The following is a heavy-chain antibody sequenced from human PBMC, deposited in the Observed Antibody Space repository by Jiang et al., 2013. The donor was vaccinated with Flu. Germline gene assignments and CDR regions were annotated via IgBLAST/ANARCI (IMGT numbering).Heavy chain of an antibody. Sequence: GSGLVKPSETLSLTCTVSGASITTDTHYWAWVRQPPGEGLEWIGSIDSGGTTYYNPSLKSRVTITSDTSKTQFALEVTSLTAADTAVYFCATHTRPSAFDNWGQGTLVTVSS. CDR3: ATHTRPSAFDN. D-gene: IGHD2-2*01. V-gene: IGHV4-39*06. J-gene: IGHJ4*02. CDR1: GASITTDTHY. CDR2: IDSGGTT.